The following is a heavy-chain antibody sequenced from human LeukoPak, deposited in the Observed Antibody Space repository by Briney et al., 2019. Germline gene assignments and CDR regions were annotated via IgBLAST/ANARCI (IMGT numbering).Heavy chain of an antibody. CDR1: GYTFTGYY. J-gene: IGHJ3*02. V-gene: IGHV1-2*02. D-gene: IGHD6-13*01. Sequence: ASVKVSCKASGYTFTGYYMHWVQQAPGQGLEWMGWINPNSGGTNYAQKFQGRVTMTRDTSISTAYMELSRLRSDDTAVYYCASPRNQQLVDDDAFDIWGQGTMATVSS. CDR3: ASPRNQQLVDDDAFDI. CDR2: INPNSGGT.